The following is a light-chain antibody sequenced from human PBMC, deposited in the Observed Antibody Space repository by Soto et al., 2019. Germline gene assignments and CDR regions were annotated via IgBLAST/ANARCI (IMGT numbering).Light chain of an antibody. J-gene: IGLJ3*02. CDR1: DIGSQT. CDR2: DDS. V-gene: IGLV3-21*02. CDR3: HVWKAYSHHRV. Sequence: SYELTQPPSLSVAPGQTATITCGGDDIGSQTVHWYRLKPGQAPVLVVHDDSRRPSGTPDRVSGSNSGDTATPTISRVEAGDEANYYCHVWKAYSHHRVFGGGTKLTVL.